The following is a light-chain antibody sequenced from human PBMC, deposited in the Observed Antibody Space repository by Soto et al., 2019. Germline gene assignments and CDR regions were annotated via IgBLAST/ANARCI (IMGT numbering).Light chain of an antibody. V-gene: IGKV3-20*01. J-gene: IGKJ2*01. CDR2: AAS. CDR1: QSISSSY. Sequence: EIVLTQSPGTLSLSPGERATLSCRASQSISSSYLAWYQQKPGQAPRLLIYAASSRATGIPDRFSGSGSGTEFTLTISRLEPEDSAVYYCQQYGSSSYTFGQGTQLEIK. CDR3: QQYGSSSYT.